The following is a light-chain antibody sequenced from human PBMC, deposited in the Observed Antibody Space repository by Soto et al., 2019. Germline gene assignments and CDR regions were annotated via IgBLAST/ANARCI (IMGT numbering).Light chain of an antibody. V-gene: IGKV1-5*01. J-gene: IGKJ1*01. CDR2: DAS. CDR3: QQFAISTT. CDR1: HNIERW. Sequence: IQMTQSPSSLSASVGDRVTITCRASHNIERWMAWYQQKPGKAPSLLIFDASTLHSGVPSRFSGSGSGTDFTLTISSLQPDDFATYYCQQFAISTTFGQGTKVDIK.